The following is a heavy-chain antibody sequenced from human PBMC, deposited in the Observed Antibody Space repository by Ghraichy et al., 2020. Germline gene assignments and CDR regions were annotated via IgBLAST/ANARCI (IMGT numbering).Heavy chain of an antibody. D-gene: IGHD3-22*01. J-gene: IGHJ6*02. CDR2: IFSNDEK. V-gene: IGHV2-26*01. CDR3: ARIVGDYYYDTIGYQGIGYYYYYGMDV. CDR1: GFSLSNARMG. Sequence: SGPTLVKPTETLTLTCTVSGFSLSNARMGVSWIRQPPGKALEWLAHIFSNDEKSYSTSLKSRLTISKDTSKSQVVLTMTNMDPVDTATYYCARIVGDYYYDTIGYQGIGYYYYYGMDVWGHTTTVTVSS.